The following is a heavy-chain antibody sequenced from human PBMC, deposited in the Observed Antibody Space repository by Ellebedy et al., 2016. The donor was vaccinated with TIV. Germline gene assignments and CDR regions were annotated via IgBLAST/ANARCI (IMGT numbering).Heavy chain of an antibody. CDR1: GFTFSTYA. D-gene: IGHD2-2*01. J-gene: IGHJ3*02. CDR2: ISGSGTNT. V-gene: IGHV3-23*01. Sequence: GESLKISCAVSGFTFSTYAMSWVRQAPGKGLEWVSSISGSGTNTYYADFVKGRFTISRDNSKNTLYLQMNSLRAEDTAVYYCASLNIVVAPATSAQGAFDIWGQGTMVTAPS. CDR3: ASLNIVVAPATSAQGAFDI.